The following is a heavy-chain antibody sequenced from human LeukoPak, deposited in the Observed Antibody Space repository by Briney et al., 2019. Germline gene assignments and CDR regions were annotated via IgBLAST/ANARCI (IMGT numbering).Heavy chain of an antibody. J-gene: IGHJ4*02. CDR3: ARGAAADASAPDY. CDR1: GFTFSSYS. Sequence: PGGSLRLSCAASGFTFSSYSMNWVRQTPGKGLEWVSYIGTSSSIIYYADSVKGRFTISRDNAKNSLYLQMNSLRAEDSAVYYCARGAAADASAPDYWGQGSMVTVSS. CDR2: IGTSSSII. D-gene: IGHD6-13*01. V-gene: IGHV3-48*01.